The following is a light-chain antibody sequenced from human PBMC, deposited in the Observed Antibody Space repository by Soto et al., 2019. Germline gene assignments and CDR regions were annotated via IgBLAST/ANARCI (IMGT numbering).Light chain of an antibody. V-gene: IGKV1-33*01. Sequence: DIQMTQSPSSLSASVGDRVTITCQANEDIRNSLHWYQQRPGKGPNLLIYDAFNVETGVPSRFSGSGFGTDFTFTISSLQPEDVATYYCQQYGDLPVTFGPGTKVDIK. CDR1: EDIRNS. J-gene: IGKJ3*01. CDR2: DAF. CDR3: QQYGDLPVT.